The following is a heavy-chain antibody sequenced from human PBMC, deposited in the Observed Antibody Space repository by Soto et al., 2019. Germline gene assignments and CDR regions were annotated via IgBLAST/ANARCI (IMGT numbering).Heavy chain of an antibody. J-gene: IGHJ3*02. V-gene: IGHV1-69*13. CDR1: GGTFSSYA. CDR2: IIPIFGTA. D-gene: IGHD3-22*01. CDR3: ARGGDIQSSGYLDAFDI. Sequence: SVKVSCKASGGTFSSYAISWVRQAPGQGLEWMGGIIPIFGTANYAQKFQGRVTITADESTSTAYMELSSLRSEDTAVYYCARGGDIQSSGYLDAFDIWGQGTMVTVSS.